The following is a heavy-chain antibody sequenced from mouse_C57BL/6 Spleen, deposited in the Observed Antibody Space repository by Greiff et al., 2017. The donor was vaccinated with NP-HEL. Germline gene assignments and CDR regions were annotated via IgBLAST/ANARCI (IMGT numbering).Heavy chain of an antibody. CDR1: GFTFSSYA. J-gene: IGHJ4*01. CDR2: ISDGGSYT. CDR3: AREGGFRREKGYAMDY. V-gene: IGHV5-4*01. Sequence: EVQLVESGGGLVKPGGSLKLSCAASGFTFSSYAMSWVRQTPEKRLEWVATISDGGSYTYYPDNVKGRFTISRDNAKNNLYLQMSHLKSEDTAMYYCAREGGFRREKGYAMDYWGQGTSGTVSS.